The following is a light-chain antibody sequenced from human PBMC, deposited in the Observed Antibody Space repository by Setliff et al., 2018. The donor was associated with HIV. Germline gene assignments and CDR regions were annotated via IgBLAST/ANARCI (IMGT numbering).Light chain of an antibody. Sequence: NFMLTQPHSVSESPGKTVTISCTRSSGSIANNYVQWYQQRPDSSPTTVIYDDKQRPSGVPDRISGSIDKSTNSASLTISGLKTEDEADYYCQSYDGTDGVFGGGTKVTVL. CDR2: DDK. CDR1: SGSIANNY. J-gene: IGLJ3*02. CDR3: QSYDGTDGV. V-gene: IGLV6-57*01.